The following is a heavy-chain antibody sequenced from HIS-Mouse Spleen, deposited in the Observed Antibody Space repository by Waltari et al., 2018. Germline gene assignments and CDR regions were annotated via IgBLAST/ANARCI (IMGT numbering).Heavy chain of an antibody. CDR2: IYYIGRT. CDR3: AREIPYSSSWYDWYFDL. D-gene: IGHD6-13*01. CDR1: GGSIISSSYY. J-gene: IGHJ2*01. Sequence: QLQLQESGPGLVKPSETLSLTCTVSGGSIISSSYYLGWNRQPPGKGLDWIGSIYYIGRTYYNPSRKRRVTISVDSSKNQFSLKLSSVTAADTAVYYCAREIPYSSSWYDWYFDLWGRGTLVTVSS. V-gene: IGHV4-39*07.